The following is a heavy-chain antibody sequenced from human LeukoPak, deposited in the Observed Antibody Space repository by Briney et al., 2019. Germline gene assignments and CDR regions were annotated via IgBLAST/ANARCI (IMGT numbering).Heavy chain of an antibody. D-gene: IGHD6-13*01. V-gene: IGHV3-23*01. CDR3: AREHSSSWYGILNWFDP. Sequence: PGGSLRLSCAASGFTFNNYAMSWVRQVPGKGLEWVWSISGTGGSTYYSDSVEGRFAISRDNSKNTLYLQIFSLRADDTAVYYCAREHSSSWYGILNWFDPWGQGTLVTVSS. CDR1: GFTFNNYA. J-gene: IGHJ5*02. CDR2: ISGTGGST.